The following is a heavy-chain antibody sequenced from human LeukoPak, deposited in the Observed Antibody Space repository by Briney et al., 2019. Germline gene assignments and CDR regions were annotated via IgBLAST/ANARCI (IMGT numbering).Heavy chain of an antibody. CDR2: IYYSGST. V-gene: IGHV4-59*08. J-gene: IGHJ4*02. D-gene: IGHD3-22*01. Sequence: SETLSLTCTVSGGSISSYYWSWIRQPPGKGLEWIGYIYYSGSTNYNPSLKSRVTISVDTSQNQFSLKLSSVTAADTAVYYCASIGFYYDSSGYLWNYWGQGTLVTVSS. CDR3: ASIGFYYDSSGYLWNY. CDR1: GGSISSYY.